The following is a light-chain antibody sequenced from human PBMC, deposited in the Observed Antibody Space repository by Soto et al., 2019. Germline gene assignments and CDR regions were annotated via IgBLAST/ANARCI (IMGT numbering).Light chain of an antibody. Sequence: EFVLTQSPGTLSLSPGERATLSCRASQTVRNNYLAWYQQKPGQAPRLLIYGASTRATGIPARFSGSGSGAEFTLTISSLQSEDFAVYYCQQYNNWPPFGQGTKVDIK. J-gene: IGKJ1*01. CDR2: GAS. V-gene: IGKV3-15*01. CDR3: QQYNNWPP. CDR1: QTVRNN.